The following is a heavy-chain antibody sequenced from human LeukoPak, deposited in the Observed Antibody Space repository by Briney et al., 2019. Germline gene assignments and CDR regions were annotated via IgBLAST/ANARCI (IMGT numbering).Heavy chain of an antibody. CDR2: ISGGGSDI. Sequence: GGSLRLSCAASGFTFSSYEMNWVRQTPGKGLQWVSYISGGGSDIYYADSVKGRVTISRDNAQNSLFLQMNSLRAEDTAVYYCARETGSSWYRGPYSLDYSGQGTLVTASS. V-gene: IGHV3-48*03. CDR3: ARETGSSWYRGPYSLDY. J-gene: IGHJ4*02. D-gene: IGHD6-13*01. CDR1: GFTFSSYE.